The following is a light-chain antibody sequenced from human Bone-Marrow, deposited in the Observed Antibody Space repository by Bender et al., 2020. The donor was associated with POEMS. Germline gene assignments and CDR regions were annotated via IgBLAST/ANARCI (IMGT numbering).Light chain of an antibody. V-gene: IGLV2-14*02. Sequence: QSALTQPASVSGSPGQSITISCTGTSSDVGAYNLVSWYQQHPGKAPKLMIYEGTKRPSGVSNRFSASKSGNTASLTISGLQTEDESDYYCSSYSKSSTLVAFGGGTKVTVL. CDR2: EGT. CDR1: SSDVGAYNL. CDR3: SSYSKSSTLVA. J-gene: IGLJ2*01.